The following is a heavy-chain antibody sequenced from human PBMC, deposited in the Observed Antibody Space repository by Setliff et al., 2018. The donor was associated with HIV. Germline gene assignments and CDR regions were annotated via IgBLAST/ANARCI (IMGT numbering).Heavy chain of an antibody. J-gene: IGHJ4*02. D-gene: IGHD2-15*01. CDR1: GGSINNHY. V-gene: IGHV4-59*11. Sequence: KASETLSLTCTVSGGSINNHYWSWIRQPPGKGLEWIGNIHYSGSTNYNPSLKSRVTISVDTSKNQFSLKLNSVTAADTAVYYCARGFCSGGTCFDYWGQGTLVTVSS. CDR2: IHYSGST. CDR3: ARGFCSGGTCFDY.